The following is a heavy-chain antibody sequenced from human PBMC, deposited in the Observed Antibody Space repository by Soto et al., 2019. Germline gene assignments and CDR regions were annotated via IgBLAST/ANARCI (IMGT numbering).Heavy chain of an antibody. Sequence: SETLALTCTVSRGSMSSGDYYWSWIRQPPGKGLEWIGYIYYSGSTYYNPSLKSRVTISVDTSKNQFSLRLSSVTAADTAVYYCASLYGDYDYWGQGTLVTVSS. V-gene: IGHV4-30-4*01. D-gene: IGHD4-17*01. CDR1: RGSMSSGDYY. CDR2: IYYSGST. CDR3: ASLYGDYDY. J-gene: IGHJ4*02.